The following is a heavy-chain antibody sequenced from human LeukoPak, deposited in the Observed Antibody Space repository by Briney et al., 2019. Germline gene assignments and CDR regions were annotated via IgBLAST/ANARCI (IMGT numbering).Heavy chain of an antibody. CDR3: ARKDYGDYSFDY. D-gene: IGHD4-17*01. CDR2: IYYSGST. V-gene: IGHV4-61*08. Sequence: SETLSLTCTVSGGSVSSGGYYWSWILQPPGKGLEWIGYIYYSGSTNYNPSLKSRVTISVDTSKNQFSLKLTSVTAADTAVYYCARKDYGDYSFDYWGQGTLVTVSS. CDR1: GGSVSSGGYY. J-gene: IGHJ4*02.